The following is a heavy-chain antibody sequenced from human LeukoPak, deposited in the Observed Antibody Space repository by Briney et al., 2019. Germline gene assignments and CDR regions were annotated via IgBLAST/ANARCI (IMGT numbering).Heavy chain of an antibody. CDR1: GGSISSSNFY. CDR2: IYYSWST. D-gene: IGHD6-19*01. Sequence: SETLSLTCTVSGGSISSSNFYWGWIRQPPGKGLEWIGSIYYSWSTYYNPSLKSRVTISVDTSKNQFSLKLSSVTAADTAVYYCASSSGWEYAFDIWGQGTMVTVSS. V-gene: IGHV4-39*07. J-gene: IGHJ3*02. CDR3: ASSSGWEYAFDI.